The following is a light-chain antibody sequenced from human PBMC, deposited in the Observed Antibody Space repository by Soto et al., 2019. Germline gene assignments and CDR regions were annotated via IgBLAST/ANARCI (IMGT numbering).Light chain of an antibody. CDR1: QSVTINY. Sequence: ENVLTQSPGTLSLSPGERATLSCRASQSVTINYLAWYQQKPGQAPRLLIYGVSTRATGIPDRFSGSGSGTDFTLTISRLEPEDFAVYYCHQYGSSPYTFGQGTKLEIK. V-gene: IGKV3-20*01. CDR2: GVS. J-gene: IGKJ2*01. CDR3: HQYGSSPYT.